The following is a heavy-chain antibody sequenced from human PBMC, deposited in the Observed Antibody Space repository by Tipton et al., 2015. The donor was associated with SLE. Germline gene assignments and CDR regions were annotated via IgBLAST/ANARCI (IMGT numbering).Heavy chain of an antibody. CDR3: ARGSGTYYNDIDY. D-gene: IGHD3-10*01. Sequence: QLVQSGAEVRKPGASVKVSCKASGYTFTSYHISWVRQATGQGLEWMGWMNPNNGDTDYAQKFQGRVTMTRNTSISTAYMELSILRSEDTAVYYCARGSGTYYNDIDYWGQGTLVTVSS. CDR1: GYTFTSYH. J-gene: IGHJ4*02. CDR2: MNPNNGDT. V-gene: IGHV1-8*01.